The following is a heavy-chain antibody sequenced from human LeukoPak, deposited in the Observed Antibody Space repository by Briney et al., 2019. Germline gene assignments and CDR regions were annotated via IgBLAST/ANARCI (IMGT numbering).Heavy chain of an antibody. CDR1: GGSISRFY. CDR2: IYYSGST. D-gene: IGHD3-10*01. Sequence: KTSETLSLTCTVSGGSISRFYWSWIRQPPGEGLEWIGYIYYSGSTNYNPSLESRVAISLDTSKNQFSLKLSSVTAADTAVYYCARVTSLGYYFDYWGQGTLVTVSS. V-gene: IGHV4-59*01. J-gene: IGHJ4*02. CDR3: ARVTSLGYYFDY.